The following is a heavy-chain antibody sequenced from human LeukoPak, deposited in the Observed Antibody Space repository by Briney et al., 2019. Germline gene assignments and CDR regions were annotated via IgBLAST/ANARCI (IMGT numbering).Heavy chain of an antibody. J-gene: IGHJ5*02. Sequence: GGSLRLSCAASGFTFSRHSMNWVRRAPGKGLEWVSSSSTSSSYIYYADSVKGRFTISRDNAKNSLYLQMNSLRAEDTAVYYCAKEKGRLAAAAFDPWGQGTLVTVSS. CDR1: GFTFSRHS. V-gene: IGHV3-21*01. D-gene: IGHD6-13*01. CDR2: SSTSSSYI. CDR3: AKEKGRLAAAAFDP.